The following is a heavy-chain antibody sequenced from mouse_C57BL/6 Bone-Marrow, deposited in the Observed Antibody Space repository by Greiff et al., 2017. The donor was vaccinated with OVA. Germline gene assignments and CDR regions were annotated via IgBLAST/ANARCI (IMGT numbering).Heavy chain of an antibody. J-gene: IGHJ4*01. Sequence: EVQVVESGGGLVKPGGSLKLSCAASGFTFSSYAMSWVRQTPEKRLEWVATISDGGSYTYYPDNVKGRFTISRDNAKNNLYLQMSHLKSEDTAMYYCARDYYGSGDYWGQGTSVTVSS. V-gene: IGHV5-4*01. D-gene: IGHD1-1*01. CDR1: GFTFSSYA. CDR2: ISDGGSYT. CDR3: ARDYYGSGDY.